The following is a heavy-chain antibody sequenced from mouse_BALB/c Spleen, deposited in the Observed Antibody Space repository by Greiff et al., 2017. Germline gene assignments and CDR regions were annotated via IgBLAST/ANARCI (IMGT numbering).Heavy chain of an antibody. Sequence: EVQLVESGGGLVKPGGSLKLSCAASGFTFSSYAMSWVRQTPEKRLEWVASISSGGSTYYPDSVKGRFTISRDNARNILYLQMSSLRSEDTAMYYCARDSSGWAYWGQGTLVTVSA. V-gene: IGHV5-6-5*01. D-gene: IGHD3-1*01. J-gene: IGHJ3*01. CDR3: ARDSSGWAY. CDR2: ISSGGST. CDR1: GFTFSSYA.